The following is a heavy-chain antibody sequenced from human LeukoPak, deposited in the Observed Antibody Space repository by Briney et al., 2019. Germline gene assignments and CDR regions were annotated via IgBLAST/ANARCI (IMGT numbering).Heavy chain of an antibody. Sequence: GGSLRLSCAAPGFTFSSYWMSWVRQAPGKGLEWVANIKQDGSEKYYVDSVKGRFTISRDNAKNSLYLQMNSLRAEDTAVYYCARDEVGARDYWGQGTLVTVSS. V-gene: IGHV3-7*01. CDR1: GFTFSSYW. J-gene: IGHJ4*02. CDR3: ARDEVGARDY. D-gene: IGHD1-26*01. CDR2: IKQDGSEK.